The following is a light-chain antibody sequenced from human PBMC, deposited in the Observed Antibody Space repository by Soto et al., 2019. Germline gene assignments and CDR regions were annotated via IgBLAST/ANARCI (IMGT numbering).Light chain of an antibody. CDR2: GAS. J-gene: IGKJ4*01. CDR1: QHVTTTY. Sequence: IVLTQSPATLSLSPGERATLSCTASQHVTTTYIAWYQQKFGQAPRLLIYGASTRATGTPDRFTGGGFGTDFTLTISRVEPEDCAVYDCQQYDSSFTFGGGTKVVMK. CDR3: QQYDSSFT. V-gene: IGKV3-20*01.